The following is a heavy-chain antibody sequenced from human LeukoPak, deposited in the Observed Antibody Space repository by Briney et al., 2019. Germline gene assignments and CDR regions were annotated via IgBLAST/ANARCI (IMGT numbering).Heavy chain of an antibody. Sequence: SGPTLVKPTQTLTLACNFSRFSLSTSGVGVGWIRQPPGKALEWLALIYWNDDKRYSPSLKSRLTITKDTSKNQVVLTMTNMDPVDTATYYCAHRKAQYYYDSSGYRGYNWFDPWGQGTLVTVSS. J-gene: IGHJ5*02. D-gene: IGHD3-22*01. CDR3: AHRKAQYYYDSSGYRGYNWFDP. V-gene: IGHV2-5*01. CDR2: IYWNDDK. CDR1: RFSLSTSGVG.